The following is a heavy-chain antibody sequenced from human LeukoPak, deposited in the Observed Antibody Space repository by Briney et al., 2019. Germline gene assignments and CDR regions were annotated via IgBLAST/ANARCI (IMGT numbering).Heavy chain of an antibody. Sequence: SETLSLTCAVSDYSISSGYYWGWIRQPPGKGLEWIGSIYHSGSTYYNPSLKSRVTISVDTSQNQFSLKLSSVTAADTAVYYCARSKPLGYDFWGQRTLVTVSS. V-gene: IGHV4-38-2*01. CDR1: DYSISSGYY. CDR2: IYHSGST. J-gene: IGHJ4*02. CDR3: ARSKPLGYDF. D-gene: IGHD5-18*01.